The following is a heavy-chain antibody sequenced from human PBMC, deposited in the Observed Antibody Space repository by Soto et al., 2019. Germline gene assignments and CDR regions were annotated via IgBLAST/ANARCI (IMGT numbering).Heavy chain of an antibody. CDR2: IIPILGIA. D-gene: IGHD3-22*01. Sequence: ASVKVSCKASGGTFSSYTISWVRQAPGQGLEWMGRIIPILGIANYAQKFQGRVTITADKSTSTAYMELSSLRSEDTAVYYCAREIGYYDSSGYYYTGGGMDVWGQGTTVTVSS. CDR3: AREIGYYDSSGYYYTGGGMDV. J-gene: IGHJ6*02. V-gene: IGHV1-69*04. CDR1: GGTFSSYT.